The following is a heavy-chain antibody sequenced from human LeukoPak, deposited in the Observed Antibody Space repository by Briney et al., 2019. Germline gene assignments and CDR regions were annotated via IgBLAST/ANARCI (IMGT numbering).Heavy chain of an antibody. J-gene: IGHJ4*02. CDR3: ARRGPAVLDY. CDR1: GGSISSSSYY. V-gene: IGHV4-39*07. CDR2: IYYSGST. Sequence: SETLSLTCTVSGGSISSSSYYWGWIRQPPGKGLEWIGSIYYSGSTYYNPSLKSRITISVDTTKNQFSLKLSSVTAADTAVYYCARRGPAVLDYWGQGTLVTVSS.